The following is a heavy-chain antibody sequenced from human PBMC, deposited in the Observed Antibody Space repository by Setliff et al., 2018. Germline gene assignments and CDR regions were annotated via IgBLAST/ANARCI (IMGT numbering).Heavy chain of an antibody. CDR3: ASKVSTGY. CDR2: IYYSGST. D-gene: IGHD5-12*01. V-gene: IGHV4-59*12. Sequence: PSETLSLTCTDSGGSISSYYWSWIRQPPGKRLEWIGYIYYSGSTNYNPSLESRVTISVDTSKNQFSLRLNSATAEDTAIYYCASKVSTGYWGQGTLVTVSS. CDR1: GGSISSYY. J-gene: IGHJ4*02.